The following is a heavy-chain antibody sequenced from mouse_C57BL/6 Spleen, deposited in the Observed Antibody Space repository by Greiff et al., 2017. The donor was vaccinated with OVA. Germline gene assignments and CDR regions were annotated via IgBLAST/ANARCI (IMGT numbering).Heavy chain of an antibody. CDR3: ARDYDYDEGAMDY. J-gene: IGHJ4*01. Sequence: QVQLQQSGAELVKPGASVKMSCKASGYTFTSYWITWVKQRPGQGLEWIGDIYPGSGSTNYNEKFKSKATLTVDTSSSTAYMQLSSLTSEDSADYYCARDYDYDEGAMDYWGQGTSVTVSS. CDR2: IYPGSGST. CDR1: GYTFTSYW. D-gene: IGHD2-4*01. V-gene: IGHV1-55*01.